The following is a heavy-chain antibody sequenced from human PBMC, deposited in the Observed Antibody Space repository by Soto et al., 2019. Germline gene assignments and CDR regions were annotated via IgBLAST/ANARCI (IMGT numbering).Heavy chain of an antibody. Sequence: EVQLVESGGGLVQPGGSLRLSCAASGFTFSLYSMSWVRQAPGKGLEWVSYISRSSTGIHYADSVKGRFTISRDDDTNSMHLQMNSLRDGDTVVYYCARAVTWGLDVWGQGTTVSISS. V-gene: IGHV3-48*02. CDR2: ISRSSTGI. J-gene: IGHJ6*02. D-gene: IGHD3-10*01. CDR3: ARAVTWGLDV. CDR1: GFTFSLYS.